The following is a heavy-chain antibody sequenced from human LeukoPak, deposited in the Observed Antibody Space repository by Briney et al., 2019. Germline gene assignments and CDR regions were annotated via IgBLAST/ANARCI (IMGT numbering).Heavy chain of an antibody. CDR2: IYYSGST. Sequence: SETLSLTCTVSGGSISSYYWSWIRQPPGKGLEWIGYIYYSGSTNYDPSLKSRVTISVDTSKNQFSLKLSSVTAADTAVYYCARHPQAWSGRRAFDIWGQGTTVTVSS. CDR1: GGSISSYY. V-gene: IGHV4-59*08. CDR3: ARHPQAWSGRRAFDI. D-gene: IGHD3-3*01. J-gene: IGHJ3*02.